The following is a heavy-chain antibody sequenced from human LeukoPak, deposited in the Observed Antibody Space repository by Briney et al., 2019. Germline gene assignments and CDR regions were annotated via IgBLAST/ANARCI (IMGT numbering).Heavy chain of an antibody. V-gene: IGHV4-59*08. CDR1: GDSISSYD. J-gene: IGHJ4*02. CDR3: ARQGPDAFFDY. CDR2: IYYSGST. Sequence: PSETLSLTCTVSGDSISSYDWSWIRQPPGKGLEWIGYIYYSGSTNYNPSPKSRVTLSVDTSKNQFSLKLSSVTAADTAVYYCARQGPDAFFDYWGQGTLVTVSS.